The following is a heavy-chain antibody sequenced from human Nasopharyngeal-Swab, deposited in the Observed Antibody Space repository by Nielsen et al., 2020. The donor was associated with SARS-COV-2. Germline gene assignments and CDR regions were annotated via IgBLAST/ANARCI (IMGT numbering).Heavy chain of an antibody. D-gene: IGHD3-3*01. CDR2: ISAYNGNT. CDR1: GYTFTSYG. J-gene: IGHJ4*02. CDR3: ARDDSSNSNLWSGYYTSFDY. Sequence: ASVKVSCKASGYTFTSYGISWVRQAPGQGLEWMGWISAYNGNTNYAQKLQGRVTMTTDTSTSTAYMELRSLRSADTAVYYCARDDSSNSNLWSGYYTSFDYWSQGTLVTVSS. V-gene: IGHV1-18*01.